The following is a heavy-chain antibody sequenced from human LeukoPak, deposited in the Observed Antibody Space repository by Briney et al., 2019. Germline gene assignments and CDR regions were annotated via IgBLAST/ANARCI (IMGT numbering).Heavy chain of an antibody. J-gene: IGHJ4*02. Sequence: GASVKVSCKASGYTFTGYYMHWVRQAPGQGLERMGWINPNSGGTNYAQKFQGRVTMTRDTSISTAYMELSRLRSDDTAVYYCARGSSHTMMVVVPPDYWGQGTLVTVSS. CDR1: GYTFTGYY. CDR3: ARGSSHTMMVVVPPDY. D-gene: IGHD3-22*01. CDR2: INPNSGGT. V-gene: IGHV1-2*02.